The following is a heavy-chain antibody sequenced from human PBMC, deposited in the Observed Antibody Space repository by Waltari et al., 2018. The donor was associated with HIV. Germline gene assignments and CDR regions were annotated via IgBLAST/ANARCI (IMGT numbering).Heavy chain of an antibody. CDR2: INHGRDT. J-gene: IGHJ4*02. D-gene: IGHD6-19*01. Sequence: QVQLHQWGAGLLMPSEMLSLTCSVYAGSFPNFYWDWMRQTPDEWLQWFGEINHGRDTNVNSYLKSCVVMSIDTSKYENEPNLTSVSGADTALFFCARRGSSGSPLTLWGRGSRVTVAS. V-gene: IGHV4-34*01. CDR3: ARRGSSGSPLTL. CDR1: AGSFPNFY.